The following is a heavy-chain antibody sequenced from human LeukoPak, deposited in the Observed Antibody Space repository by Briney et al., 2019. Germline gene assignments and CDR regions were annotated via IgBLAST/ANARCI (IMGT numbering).Heavy chain of an antibody. J-gene: IGHJ4*02. V-gene: IGHV4-59*01. Sequence: SETLSLTCTVSGGSISSYYWSWIRQPPGKGLEWIGYIYYSGSTNYNPSLKSRVTISVDTSKNQFSLKLSSVTAADTAVYYCAREVYMGYFDYWGQGTLVTVSS. CDR2: IYYSGST. D-gene: IGHD1-14*01. CDR3: AREVYMGYFDY. CDR1: GGSISSYY.